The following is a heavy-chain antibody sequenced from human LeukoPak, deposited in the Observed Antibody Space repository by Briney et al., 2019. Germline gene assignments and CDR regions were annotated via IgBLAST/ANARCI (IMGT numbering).Heavy chain of an antibody. V-gene: IGHV5-51*01. D-gene: IGHD6-13*01. CDR2: IYPGDSDT. CDR3: ARGYLYSSSWYSHLGYFDY. J-gene: IGHJ4*02. Sequence: GESLKISCKGSGYSFTSYWIGWVRQMPGKGLEWMGIIYPGDSDTRYSPSFQGQVTISADKSISTAYLQWSSLKASDTAMYYCARGYLYSSSWYSHLGYFDYWGQGTLVTVSS. CDR1: GYSFTSYW.